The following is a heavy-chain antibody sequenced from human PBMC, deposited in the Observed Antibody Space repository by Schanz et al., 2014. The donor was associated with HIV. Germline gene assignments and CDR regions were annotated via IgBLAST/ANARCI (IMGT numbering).Heavy chain of an antibody. D-gene: IGHD2-2*02. CDR1: GFIFRDYA. Sequence: QVQLVESGGGLVQPGRSLRLSCAGSGFIFRDYALHWVRQAPGKGLEWVSSIDSDGESKFYTDSVEGRFTISRDNSKNTLFLQMNSLRDEDTAVYYCARASFDTNSTNSIIHGMDVWGQGTTVTVSS. J-gene: IGHJ6*02. CDR3: ARASFDTNSTNSIIHGMDV. V-gene: IGHV3-30*04. CDR2: IDSDGESK.